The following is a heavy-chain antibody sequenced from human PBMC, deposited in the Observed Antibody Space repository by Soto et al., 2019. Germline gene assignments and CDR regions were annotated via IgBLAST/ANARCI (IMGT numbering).Heavy chain of an antibody. CDR1: GYRFTNYW. V-gene: IGHV5-51*01. CDR3: ARHGSEIVGPRTYLYYFYGMDV. J-gene: IGHJ6*02. CDR2: FYPGDSDT. Sequence: PGESLKISCKGSGYRFTNYWIGWVRQMPGKGLEWMGFFYPGDSDTRYSPSFQGQVTISVDKSISTAYLQWSSLKASDTAMYYCARHGSEIVGPRTYLYYFYGMDVWGQGTTVTVSS. D-gene: IGHD1-26*01.